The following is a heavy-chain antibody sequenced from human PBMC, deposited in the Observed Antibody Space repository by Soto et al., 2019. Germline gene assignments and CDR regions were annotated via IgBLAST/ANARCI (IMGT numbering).Heavy chain of an antibody. J-gene: IGHJ3*02. CDR1: GFTFSSYW. CDR2: IKQDGREK. CDR3: ARAMRFLEWFPPFDAFDI. D-gene: IGHD3-3*01. Sequence: EVQLVESGGGLVQPGGSLRLSCAASGFTFSSYWMSCVRQAPGKGLEWVANIKQDGREKYYVDSVKGLFTISRENSKNSLYLQMNSLRAEDTAVYYCARAMRFLEWFPPFDAFDIWGQWTMVTVSS. V-gene: IGHV3-7*01.